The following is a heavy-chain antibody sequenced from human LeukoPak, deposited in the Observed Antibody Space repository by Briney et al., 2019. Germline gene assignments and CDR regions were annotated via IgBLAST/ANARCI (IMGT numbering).Heavy chain of an antibody. V-gene: IGHV3-49*04. Sequence: GGSLRLSCAASGFSFSTYAMNWVRQAPGKGLEWVGFIRSKAYGGTTEYAASVKGRFTISRDDSKSIAYLQMNSLKTEDTAVYYCTRDYGGRPLDYWGQGTLVTVSS. D-gene: IGHD4-23*01. CDR3: TRDYGGRPLDY. CDR1: GFSFSTYA. J-gene: IGHJ4*02. CDR2: IRSKAYGGTT.